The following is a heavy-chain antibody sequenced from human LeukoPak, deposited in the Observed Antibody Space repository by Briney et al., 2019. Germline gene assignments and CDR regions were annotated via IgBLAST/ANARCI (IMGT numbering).Heavy chain of an antibody. CDR1: GYTFTDSY. CDR2: IIPIFGTA. J-gene: IGHJ6*02. V-gene: IGHV1-69*13. Sequence: SVKVSCKASGYTFTDSYMHWVRQAPGQGLEWMGGIIPIFGTANYAQKFQGRVTITADESTSTAYMELSSLRSEDTAVYYCARDRNYYDSSGSSMDVWGQGTTVTVSS. D-gene: IGHD3-22*01. CDR3: ARDRNYYDSSGSSMDV.